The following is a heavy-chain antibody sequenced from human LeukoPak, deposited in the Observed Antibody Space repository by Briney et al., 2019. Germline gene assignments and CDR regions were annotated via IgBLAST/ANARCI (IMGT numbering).Heavy chain of an antibody. CDR2: ISYDGSNK. CDR3: AKRGYSSGWCTVDY. V-gene: IGHV3-30*18. D-gene: IGHD6-19*01. Sequence: GGSLRLSCAASGFTFSSYGMHWVRQAPGKGLEWVAVISYDGSNKYYADSVKGRFTISRDNSKNTLYLQMNSLRAEDTAVYYCAKRGYSSGWCTVDYWGQGTLVTVSS. J-gene: IGHJ4*02. CDR1: GFTFSSYG.